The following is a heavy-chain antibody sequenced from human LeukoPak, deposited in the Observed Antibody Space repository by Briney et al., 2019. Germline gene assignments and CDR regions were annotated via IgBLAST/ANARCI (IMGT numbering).Heavy chain of an antibody. CDR1: GFTLSSYW. Sequence: PGVSLRLSCAASGFTLSSYWMPWVRQVPGKGLVWVSRINSDGSGTSDADSVKGRFTISRDNAKNTLYLQMNSLRAEDTAVYYCARGERHAFDIWGQGTMVTVSS. CDR2: INSDGSGT. J-gene: IGHJ3*02. V-gene: IGHV3-74*01. CDR3: ARGERHAFDI.